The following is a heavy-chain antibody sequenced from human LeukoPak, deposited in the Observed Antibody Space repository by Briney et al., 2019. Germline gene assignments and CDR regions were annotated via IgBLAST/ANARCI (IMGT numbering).Heavy chain of an antibody. V-gene: IGHV1-8*03. D-gene: IGHD3-3*01. J-gene: IGHJ4*02. Sequence: ASVKVSCKASGYTFTSYDINWVRQATGQGLEWMGWMNPNSGNTGYAQKFQGRVIITRNTSASTAYLELSSLRSEDTAVYYCVRARSDWSGNDYWGQGTLVTVSS. CDR1: GYTFTSYD. CDR2: MNPNSGNT. CDR3: VRARSDWSGNDY.